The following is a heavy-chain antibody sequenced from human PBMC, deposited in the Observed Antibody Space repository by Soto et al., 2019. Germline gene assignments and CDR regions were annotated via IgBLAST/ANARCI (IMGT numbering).Heavy chain of an antibody. CDR1: GYTFTSYG. CDR3: GRVDIVATKDDYYYYGMDV. CDR2: ISAYNGNT. J-gene: IGHJ6*02. D-gene: IGHD5-12*01. V-gene: IGHV1-18*01. Sequence: QVQLVQSGAEVKKPGASVKVSCKASGYTFTSYGISWVRQAPGQGLEWMGWISAYNGNTNYAQKLQGRVTMTTDTSTSTAYMELRSLRSDDTAVYYCGRVDIVATKDDYYYYGMDVWGQGTTVTVSS.